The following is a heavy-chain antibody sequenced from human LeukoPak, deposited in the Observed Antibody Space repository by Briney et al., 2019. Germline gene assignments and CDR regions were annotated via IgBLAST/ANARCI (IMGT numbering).Heavy chain of an antibody. CDR1: GFRFSGFW. V-gene: IGHV3-7*02. J-gene: IGHJ4*02. CDR2: VKGDGSEK. Sequence: PGGSLRLSCAASGFRFSGFWMSWVRQAPGKGLEWVAIVKGDGSEKAYVDSVKGRFTISRDNAKNSLYLQMNSLRDEDTAVYYCARGAYCGGDCFFFDYWGQGALVTVSS. D-gene: IGHD2-21*02. CDR3: ARGAYCGGDCFFFDY.